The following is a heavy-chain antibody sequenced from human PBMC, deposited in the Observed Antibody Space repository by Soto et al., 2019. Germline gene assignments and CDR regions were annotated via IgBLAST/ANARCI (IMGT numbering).Heavy chain of an antibody. CDR3: ARDPWREDCSSTSCYPAVYGMDV. Sequence: GGSLRLSCAASGFTFSSYWMHWVRQAPGKGLVWVSRINSDGSSTSYADSVKGRFTISRDNAKNMLYLQMNSLRAEDTAVYYCARDPWREDCSSTSCYPAVYGMDVWGQGTTVTVSS. CDR1: GFTFSSYW. D-gene: IGHD2-2*01. V-gene: IGHV3-74*01. CDR2: INSDGSST. J-gene: IGHJ6*02.